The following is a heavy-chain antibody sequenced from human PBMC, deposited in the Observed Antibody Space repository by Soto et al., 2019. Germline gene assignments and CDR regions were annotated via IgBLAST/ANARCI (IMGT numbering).Heavy chain of an antibody. CDR1: GFSLSTSGVG. CDR3: AHSPCSGGSCYFNWFDP. CDR2: IYWDDDK. Sequence: KESGPTLVKPTQTLTLTCPFSGFSLSTSGVGVGWIRQPPGKALEWLALIYWDDDKRYSPSLKSRLTITKDTSKNQVVLTMTNMDPVDTATYYCAHSPCSGGSCYFNWFDPWGQGTLVTVSS. D-gene: IGHD2-15*01. J-gene: IGHJ5*02. V-gene: IGHV2-5*02.